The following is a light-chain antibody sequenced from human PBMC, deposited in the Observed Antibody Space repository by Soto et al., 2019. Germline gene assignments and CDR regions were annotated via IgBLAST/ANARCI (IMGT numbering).Light chain of an antibody. V-gene: IGLV2-14*03. CDR3: SSYTTNSVI. J-gene: IGLJ2*01. Sequence: QSALTQPASVSGCLGQSITISCTGTSSDVGNYNYVSWYQQHPGKAPKLMIYDVNNRPSGVSNRFSGSKSGNTASLTISGLQAEDEAAYYCSSYTTNSVIFGGGTKLTVL. CDR2: DVN. CDR1: SSDVGNYNY.